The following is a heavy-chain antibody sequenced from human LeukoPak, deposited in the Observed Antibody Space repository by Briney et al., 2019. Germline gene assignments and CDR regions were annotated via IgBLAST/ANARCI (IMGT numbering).Heavy chain of an antibody. J-gene: IGHJ5*02. V-gene: IGHV4-39*07. CDR2: IYYSGST. Sequence: SETLSLTCTVSGGSISNNSYYWGWIRQPPGKGLEWIGSIYYSGSTYYNPYLKSRVTISVDTSKNQFSLKLSSVTAADTAMYCCARASADNWFDPWGQGTLVTVSS. CDR1: GGSISNNSYY. CDR3: ARASADNWFDP.